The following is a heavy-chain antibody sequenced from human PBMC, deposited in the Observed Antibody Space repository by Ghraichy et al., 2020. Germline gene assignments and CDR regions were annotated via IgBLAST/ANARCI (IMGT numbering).Heavy chain of an antibody. CDR3: AKDQPVTTWELCDH. CDR2: IWHDESNK. V-gene: IGHV3-30*02. J-gene: IGHJ4*02. CDR1: GFTFSDYG. D-gene: IGHD4-17*01. Sequence: GESLNISCAASGFTFSDYGMHWVRQAPGKGLEWVAFIWHDESNKYYGDSVKGRFTISRDNSKNTLYLQMNNLRVEDTAVYYCAKDQPVTTWELCDHWGQGTLVTVSS.